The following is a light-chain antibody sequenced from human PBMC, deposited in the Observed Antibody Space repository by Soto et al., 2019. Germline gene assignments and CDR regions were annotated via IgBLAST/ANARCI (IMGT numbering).Light chain of an antibody. V-gene: IGKV2-28*01. CDR2: LGS. Sequence: DIVMTQSPLSLPVTPGEPASISCRSSQSLLHSNGYNYLDWYLQKPGQSPQLLIYLGSNRSSGVPDRFSGSGSGTDFTLKISRVEAEDVGVYYCMQALQNLDPFGQGTRLEIK. J-gene: IGKJ5*01. CDR1: QSLLHSNGYNY. CDR3: MQALQNLDP.